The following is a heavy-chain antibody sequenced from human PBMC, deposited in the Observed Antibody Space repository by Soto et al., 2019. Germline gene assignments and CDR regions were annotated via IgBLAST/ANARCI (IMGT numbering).Heavy chain of an antibody. Sequence: SETLSLTCTVSGGSISSYYWSWIRQPPGKGLEWIGYIYYSGSTNYNPSLKSRVTISVDTSKNQFSLKLSSVTAADTAVYYCARAIGSVYDILTGYYPENFDYWGQGTLVTVSS. CDR3: ARAIGSVYDILTGYYPENFDY. D-gene: IGHD3-9*01. CDR2: IYYSGST. CDR1: GGSISSYY. J-gene: IGHJ4*02. V-gene: IGHV4-59*01.